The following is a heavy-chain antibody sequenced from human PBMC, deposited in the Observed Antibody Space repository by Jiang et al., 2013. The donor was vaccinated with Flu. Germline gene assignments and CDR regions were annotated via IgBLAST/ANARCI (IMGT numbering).Heavy chain of an antibody. CDR1: GFPFSSYA. D-gene: IGHD3-10*01. Sequence: QLLESGGGLVQPGGSLRLSCVVSGFPFSSYAMTWVRQAPGKGLEWVSGINGGGDYTDHADSVKGRFTVSRDNFKNMLYLQMNSLRAEDTAVYYCAKPRSLGGPYDVFDMWGQGARVTVSS. CDR2: INGGGDYT. J-gene: IGHJ3*02. V-gene: IGHV3-23*01. CDR3: AKPRSLGGPYDVFDM.